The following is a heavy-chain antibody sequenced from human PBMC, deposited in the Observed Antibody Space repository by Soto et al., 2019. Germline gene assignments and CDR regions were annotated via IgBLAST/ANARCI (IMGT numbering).Heavy chain of an antibody. CDR2: IIPIFGTA. D-gene: IGHD3-3*01. Sequence: GASVKVSCKASGGTFSSYAISWLRQAPGQGLEWMGGIIPIFGTANYAQKFQGRVTITADESTSTAYMELSSLRSEDTAVYYCARDRIEARITIFGVVTPPYYYYGMDVWGQGTTVTVSS. V-gene: IGHV1-69*13. CDR1: GGTFSSYA. J-gene: IGHJ6*02. CDR3: ARDRIEARITIFGVVTPPYYYYGMDV.